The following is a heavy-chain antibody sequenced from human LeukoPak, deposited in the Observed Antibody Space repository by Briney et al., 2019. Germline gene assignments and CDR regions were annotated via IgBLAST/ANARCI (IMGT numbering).Heavy chain of an antibody. CDR3: ARHAPNYVYYYMDV. J-gene: IGHJ6*03. V-gene: IGHV1-69*13. CDR2: IIPIFGTA. D-gene: IGHD3-16*01. CDR1: GGTFSSYA. Sequence: SVKVSCKASGGTFSSYAISWVRQAPGQGLEWMGGIIPIFGTANYAQKFQGRVTITADESTSTAYMELSSLRSEDTAMYYCARHAPNYVYYYMDVWGKGTTVTVSS.